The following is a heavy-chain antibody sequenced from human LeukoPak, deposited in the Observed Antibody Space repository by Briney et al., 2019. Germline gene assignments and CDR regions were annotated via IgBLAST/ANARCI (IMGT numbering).Heavy chain of an antibody. CDR1: GFTLRSYS. J-gene: IGHJ4*02. D-gene: IGHD6-13*01. CDR2: INSDSNYI. V-gene: IGHV3-21*01. Sequence: PGGSLRLSCAASGFTLRSYSMNWVRQAPGKGLEWVSSINSDSNYIYYADSVQGRFTISRDNAKNSLYLQMNSLRAEDTAVYYCARGSWSAADTNIDYWGQGALVTVSS. CDR3: ARGSWSAADTNIDY.